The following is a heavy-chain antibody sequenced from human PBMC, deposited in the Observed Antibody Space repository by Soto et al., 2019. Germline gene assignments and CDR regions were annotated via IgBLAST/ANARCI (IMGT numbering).Heavy chain of an antibody. V-gene: IGHV4-59*08. CDR3: VRQGFGRLHGLVDV. D-gene: IGHD3-10*01. Sequence: QVQLQESGPGLVKPSETLSLTCTVSDDSSSNYKWSWIRQPPGRRLEWIGYIDSNGGTSYNPSLQSRVTISIDTSTKQFFLKVSSVTAADTAVYYCVRQGFGRLHGLVDVWGQGTTVTVSS. CDR1: DDSSSNYK. J-gene: IGHJ6*02. CDR2: IDSNGGT.